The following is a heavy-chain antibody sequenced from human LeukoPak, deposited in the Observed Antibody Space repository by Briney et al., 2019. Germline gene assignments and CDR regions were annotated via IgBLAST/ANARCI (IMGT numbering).Heavy chain of an antibody. CDR1: GFTFSSYS. J-gene: IGHJ3*02. CDR3: ARDHEGTAVEYPPRMTFDI. D-gene: IGHD6-19*01. Sequence: TGGSLRLSCAASGFTFSSYSMNWVRQAPGKGLEWVSSISSSSSYIYYADSVKGRFTISRDNAKNSLYLQMNSLRAEDTAVYYCARDHEGTAVEYPPRMTFDIWGQGTMVTVSS. CDR2: ISSSSSYI. V-gene: IGHV3-21*01.